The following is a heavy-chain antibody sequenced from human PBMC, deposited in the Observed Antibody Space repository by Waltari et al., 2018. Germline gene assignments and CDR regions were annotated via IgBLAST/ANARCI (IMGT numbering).Heavy chain of an antibody. J-gene: IGHJ4*02. Sequence: QVQLVQSVAEVKKPGASVKVSCKASGYTFTSYAMHWVRQAPGQRLEWMGWINAGNGNTKYSQKFQGRVTITRDTSASTAYMELSSLRSEDTAVYYCARSRVLAVAGTRVFSIGYWGQGTLVTVSS. CDR1: GYTFTSYA. CDR2: INAGNGNT. V-gene: IGHV1-3*01. D-gene: IGHD6-19*01. CDR3: ARSRVLAVAGTRVFSIGY.